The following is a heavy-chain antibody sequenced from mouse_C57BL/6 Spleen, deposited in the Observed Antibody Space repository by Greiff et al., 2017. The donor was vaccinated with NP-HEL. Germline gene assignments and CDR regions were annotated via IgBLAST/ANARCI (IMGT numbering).Heavy chain of an antibody. CDR3: ARDYYGSSYGY. J-gene: IGHJ2*01. CDR2: IYPGSGNT. D-gene: IGHD1-1*01. CDR1: GYSFTSYY. V-gene: IGHV1-66*01. Sequence: VQGVESGPELVKPGASVKISCKASGYSFTSYYIHWVKQRPGQGLEWIGWIYPGSGNTKYNEKFKGKATLTADTSSSTAYMQLSSLTSEDSAVYYCARDYYGSSYGYWGQGTTLTVSS.